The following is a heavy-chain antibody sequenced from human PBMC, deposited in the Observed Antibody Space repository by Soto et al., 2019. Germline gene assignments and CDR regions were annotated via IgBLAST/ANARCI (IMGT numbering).Heavy chain of an antibody. CDR1: GGTFSSYA. Sequence: QVQLVQSGAEVKKPGSSVKVSCKASGGTFSSYAISWVRQAPGQGLEWMGGIIPIFGTANYAQKFQGRVTITADESTSTAYMELSSLRSEDTAVYYCVRAHLAVRTRGDAFDIWGQGTMVTVSS. CDR3: VRAHLAVRTRGDAFDI. CDR2: IIPIFGTA. D-gene: IGHD3-10*01. J-gene: IGHJ3*02. V-gene: IGHV1-69*01.